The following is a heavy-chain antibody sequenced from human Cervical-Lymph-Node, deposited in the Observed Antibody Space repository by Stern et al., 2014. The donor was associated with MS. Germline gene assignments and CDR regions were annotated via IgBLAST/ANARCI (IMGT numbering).Heavy chain of an antibody. D-gene: IGHD7-27*01. V-gene: IGHV4-59*08. CDR3: ARKADWGDYFDY. Sequence: QLQLQESGPGLLKPSETLSLTCTVSGDSIRKYFWTWIRQPPGRTLEWIGYIYYSGSANYNPSLKSRLTMSVDTSNKQFSLKLSSVTAADTAVYYCARKADWGDYFDYWGQGTLVTVSS. CDR2: IYYSGSA. J-gene: IGHJ4*02. CDR1: GDSIRKYF.